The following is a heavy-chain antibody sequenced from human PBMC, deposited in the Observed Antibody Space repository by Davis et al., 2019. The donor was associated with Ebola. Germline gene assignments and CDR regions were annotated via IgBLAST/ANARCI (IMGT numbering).Heavy chain of an antibody. J-gene: IGHJ4*02. Sequence: PGGSLRLSCAASGFTFSGSAMHWVRQASGKGMEWLGRIRDKANNYATAYAASVTGRFTISRDDSKNTAYLQMNSLKTEDTAVYYCTYSSSSRGDYWGQGTLVTVSS. CDR1: GFTFSGSA. CDR3: TYSSSSRGDY. CDR2: IRDKANNYAT. D-gene: IGHD6-6*01. V-gene: IGHV3-73*01.